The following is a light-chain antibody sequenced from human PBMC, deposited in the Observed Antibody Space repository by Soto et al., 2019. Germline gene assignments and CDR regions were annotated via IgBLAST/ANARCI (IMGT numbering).Light chain of an antibody. CDR3: LLYMGGGASV. CDR1: SGSVSTTFY. CDR2: GTN. J-gene: IGLJ1*01. V-gene: IGLV8-61*01. Sequence: QTVVTQEPSFSVSPGGTVTLTCGLSSGSVSTTFYPSWYQQTPGQAPRTLIYGTNTRPSGVPDRFSGSILGSKAALTITGAQADDEADYYCLLYMGGGASVFGTGTKLTVL.